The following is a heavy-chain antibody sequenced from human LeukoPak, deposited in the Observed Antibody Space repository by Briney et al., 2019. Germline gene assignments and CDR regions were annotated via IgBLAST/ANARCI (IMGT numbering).Heavy chain of an antibody. CDR2: ISSDSYTI. CDR3: ASLHRYDSSGYSKYH. Sequence: GGSLRLSCAASGFTVSSNYMSWVRQAPGKGLEWVSYISSDSYTIYYADSVKGRFTISRDNAKNSLYLQMNSLRDEDTAVYYCASLHRYDSSGYSKYHWGQGTLVTVSS. J-gene: IGHJ5*02. V-gene: IGHV3-48*02. CDR1: GFTVSSNY. D-gene: IGHD3-22*01.